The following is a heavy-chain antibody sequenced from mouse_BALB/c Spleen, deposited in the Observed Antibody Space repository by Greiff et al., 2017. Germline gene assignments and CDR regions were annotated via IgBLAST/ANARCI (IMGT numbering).Heavy chain of an antibody. J-gene: IGHJ4*01. CDR1: GYSITSDYA. V-gene: IGHV3-2*02. D-gene: IGHD2-2*01. CDR2: ISYSGST. Sequence: VQLQQSGPGLVKPSQSLSLTCTVTGYSITSDYAWNWIRQFPGNKLEWMGYISYSGSTSYNPSLKSRISITRDTSKNQFFLQLNSVTTEDTATYYCAISRGYDVGDYWGQGTSVTVSS. CDR3: AISRGYDVGDY.